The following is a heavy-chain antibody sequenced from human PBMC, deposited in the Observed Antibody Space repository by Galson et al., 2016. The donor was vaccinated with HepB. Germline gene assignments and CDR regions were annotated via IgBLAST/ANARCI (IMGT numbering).Heavy chain of an antibody. Sequence: SCKVSGYTLTEFSMHWVRQAPGKGLEWMGGFDPEDGKTIYAQRFQGRATMTEDTSTDTAYMELSSLRSDDTAVYYCATGHMAPYFDYWGRGTLVTVSS. J-gene: IGHJ4*02. CDR3: ATGHMAPYFDY. V-gene: IGHV1-24*01. CDR1: GYTLTEFS. D-gene: IGHD2-21*01. CDR2: FDPEDGKT.